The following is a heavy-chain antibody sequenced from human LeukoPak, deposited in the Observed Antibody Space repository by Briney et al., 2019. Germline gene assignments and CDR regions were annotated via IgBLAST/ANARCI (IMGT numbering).Heavy chain of an antibody. V-gene: IGHV3-49*04. CDR3: TRATTLTQYYFDY. CDR1: GFTFGEYA. J-gene: IGHJ4*02. Sequence: PGRSLRLSCTASGFTFGEYAMSWGRQAPGKGLEWVGFIRSKAFGGATEYAASVKGRFTISRDDSKSIAYLQMNSLKTEDTAVYYCTRATTLTQYYFDYWGQGTLVTVSS. D-gene: IGHD4-17*01. CDR2: IRSKAFGGAT.